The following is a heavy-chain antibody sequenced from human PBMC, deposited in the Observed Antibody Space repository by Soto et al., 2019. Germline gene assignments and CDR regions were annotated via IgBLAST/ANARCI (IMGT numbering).Heavy chain of an antibody. D-gene: IGHD1-1*01. V-gene: IGHV3-15*01. Sequence: GGSLRLSCAASGFTFSNAWMTWVRQAPGKGLEWIGRIKSKTDGGTIYYAAAVKGRFTISRDDSKNTVYLQMNSLKTEDTAVYYFTTTGTIDHWGQGTMVTVSS. CDR1: GFTFSNAW. CDR2: IKSKTDGGTI. CDR3: TTTGTIDH. J-gene: IGHJ4*02.